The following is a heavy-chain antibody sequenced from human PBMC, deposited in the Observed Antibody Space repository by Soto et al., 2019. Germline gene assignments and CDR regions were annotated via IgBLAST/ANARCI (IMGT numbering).Heavy chain of an antibody. D-gene: IGHD3-9*01. CDR3: ACYDDISTGNYT. CDR1: GGSISRGGYS. V-gene: IGHV4-30-2*01. J-gene: IGHJ4*02. Sequence: SETLSLTCAVSGGSISRGGYSWSWIRQAPGKGLEWIGYIYHSGSTYYNPSLKSRVTISVDTSKNQFSLKLSSVTAADTAVYYFACYDDISTGNYTWGQGDLLTVSS. CDR2: IYHSGST.